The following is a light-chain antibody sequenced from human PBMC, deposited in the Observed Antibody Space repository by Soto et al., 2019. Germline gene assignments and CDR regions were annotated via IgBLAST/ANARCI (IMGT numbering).Light chain of an antibody. CDR3: CSFAGSTPFV. CDR1: SSDVGSYNL. Sequence: QSGLTQPASVSGSPGQSITISCTGTSSDVGSYNLVSWYQQHPGKAPKVIIYEGRKRPSGVSNRFSGSKSGNTASLTISGLQAEDEADYYCCSFAGSTPFVFGTGTKVTVL. J-gene: IGLJ1*01. V-gene: IGLV2-23*01. CDR2: EGR.